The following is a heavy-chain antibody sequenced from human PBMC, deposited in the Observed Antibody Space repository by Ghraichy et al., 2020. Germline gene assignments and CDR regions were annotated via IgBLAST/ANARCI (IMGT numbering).Heavy chain of an antibody. D-gene: IGHD6-25*01. J-gene: IGHJ4*02. CDR2: VSAYNNNT. V-gene: IGHV3-23*01. CDR3: AKEKQRNFDY. Sequence: GGSLRLSCAASGFTFSSYAMSWVRQAPGKGLEWVSSVSAYNNNTYYTDSVKGRFTISRDNSRNTLFLQMNSLRDEDTAVYYCAKEKQRNFDYWGQGTLVTVSS. CDR1: GFTFSSYA.